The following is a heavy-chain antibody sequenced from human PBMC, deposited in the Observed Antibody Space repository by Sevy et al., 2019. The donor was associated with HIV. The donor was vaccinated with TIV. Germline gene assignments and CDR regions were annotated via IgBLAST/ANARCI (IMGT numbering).Heavy chain of an antibody. J-gene: IGHJ4*02. V-gene: IGHV3-15*01. CDR1: GFTFSDPW. CDR2: IKSKADGGTT. CDR3: ARDPLLGIAREAARGGY. D-gene: IGHD2-2*03. Sequence: GGSLRLSCLASGFTFSDPWMSWVRQAPGKGLEWVGRIKSKADGGTTDYAAPLKGRFTISRDNARNSLYLQMNSLRADDTAVYYCARDPLLGIAREAARGGYWGQGTLVTVSS.